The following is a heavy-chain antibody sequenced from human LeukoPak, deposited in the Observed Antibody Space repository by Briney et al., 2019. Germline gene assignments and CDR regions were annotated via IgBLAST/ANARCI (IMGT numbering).Heavy chain of an antibody. V-gene: IGHV3-30*04. D-gene: IGHD5-18*01. CDR3: AKWAYSYGPGYFDY. CDR1: GFTFSSYA. J-gene: IGHJ4*02. CDR2: ISHDGSNK. Sequence: GRSLRLSCAASGFTFSSYAMHWVRQAPGKGLEWVAVISHDGSNKYYADSVKGRFTISRDNSKNTLYLQLNSLRAEDTAAYYCAKWAYSYGPGYFDYWGQGTLVTVST.